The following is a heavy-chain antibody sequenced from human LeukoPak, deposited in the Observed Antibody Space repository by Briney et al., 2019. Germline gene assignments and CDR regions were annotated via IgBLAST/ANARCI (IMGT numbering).Heavy chain of an antibody. Sequence: GGSLRLSCAASGFTFSSYAMHWVRQAPGKGLEYVSAISSNGGSTYYANSVKGRFTISRDNAKNSLYLQMNSLRAEDMALYYCAKDRANYYDSSGFDYWGQGTLVTVSS. CDR1: GFTFSSYA. CDR2: ISSNGGST. J-gene: IGHJ4*02. V-gene: IGHV3-64*01. CDR3: AKDRANYYDSSGFDY. D-gene: IGHD3-22*01.